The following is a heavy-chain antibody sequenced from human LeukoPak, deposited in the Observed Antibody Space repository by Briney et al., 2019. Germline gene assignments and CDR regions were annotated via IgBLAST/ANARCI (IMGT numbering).Heavy chain of an antibody. CDR3: ARAGGVARIFDWPIRDYYYYGMDV. D-gene: IGHD3-9*01. Sequence: PGASVKVSCKASGYTFTSYDINWVRQATGQGLEWMGWMNPNSGNTGYAQKFQGRVTMTRNTSISTAYMELSSLRSEDTAVYYCARAGGVARIFDWPIRDYYYYGMDVWGQGTTVTVSS. CDR1: GYTFTSYD. CDR2: MNPNSGNT. J-gene: IGHJ6*02. V-gene: IGHV1-8*01.